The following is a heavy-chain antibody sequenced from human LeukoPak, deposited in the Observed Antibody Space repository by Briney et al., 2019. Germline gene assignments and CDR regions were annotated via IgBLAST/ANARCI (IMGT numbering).Heavy chain of an antibody. D-gene: IGHD6-13*01. CDR2: FSGSGIRT. V-gene: IGHV3-23*01. Sequence: GGSLRHSCVATGFTFNTDAMNWVRQAPGKGLEWVSGFSGSGIRTYFADSVKGRFSISRDNSKNTLFLQMNNLRVEDTAVYYCAKAPSWAVAGAALDYWGQGTLVIVSA. CDR3: AKAPSWAVAGAALDY. J-gene: IGHJ4*02. CDR1: GFTFNTDA.